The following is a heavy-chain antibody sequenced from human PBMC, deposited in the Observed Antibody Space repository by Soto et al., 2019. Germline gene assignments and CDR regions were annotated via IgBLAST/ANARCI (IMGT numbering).Heavy chain of an antibody. CDR1: GFTFSSYG. V-gene: IGHV3-30-3*01. CDR2: MSYDGSSK. D-gene: IGHD1-26*01. CDR3: AREGWEWEQTPFHL. J-gene: IGHJ5*02. Sequence: GGSLRLSCAASGFTFSSYGMHWVRQAPGKGLEWVTVMSYDGSSKYYADSVKGRFTISRDNSKNTLYLQMNSLRIEDTAVYYCAREGWEWEQTPFHLWGQGTLVTVSS.